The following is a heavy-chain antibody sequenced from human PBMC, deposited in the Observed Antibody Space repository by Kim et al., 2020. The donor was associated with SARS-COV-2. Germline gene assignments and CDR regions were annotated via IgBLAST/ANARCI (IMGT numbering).Heavy chain of an antibody. J-gene: IGHJ4*02. CDR1: GGSFSSDA. V-gene: IGHV1-69*04. D-gene: IGHD5-18*01. CDR3: ARDGRRDGYNWAY. CDR2: IILLLGIP. Sequence: SVKVSCKASGGSFSSDAISWVRQAPGQGLEWMGKIILLLGIPTYPQKFQGRVTITADKSTSTVYMELSSLRSEDTAMYYCARDGRRDGYNWAYWGQGTLVTVSS.